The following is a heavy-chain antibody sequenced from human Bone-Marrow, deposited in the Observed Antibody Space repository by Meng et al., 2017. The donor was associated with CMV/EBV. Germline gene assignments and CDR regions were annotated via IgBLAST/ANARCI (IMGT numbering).Heavy chain of an antibody. J-gene: IGHJ4*02. CDR3: AREYNWNYFDY. V-gene: IGHV3-21*01. D-gene: IGHD1-20*01. Sequence: GGSLRLSCAASGFTFSNAWMSWVRQAPGKGLEWVSSISSSSSYIYYADSVKGRFTISRDNAKNSLYLQMNSLRAEDTAVYYCAREYNWNYFDYWGQGTLVTVSS. CDR2: ISSSSSYI. CDR1: GFTFSNAW.